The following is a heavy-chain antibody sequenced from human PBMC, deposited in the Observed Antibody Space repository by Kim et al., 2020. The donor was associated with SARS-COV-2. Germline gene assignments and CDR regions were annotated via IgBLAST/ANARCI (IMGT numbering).Heavy chain of an antibody. D-gene: IGHD2-2*02. CDR3: ARALGYCSSSSCYKVGTDDAFDI. V-gene: IGHV3-33*01. Sequence: GGSLSLSCVASGITFTTYGIHWVRQAPGKGLEWVTVIWYDGSQKYYADSVKGRFTISRDNSKNTVYLQMNSLRVEDTAVYYCARALGYCSSSSCYKVGTDDAFDIWGQGTMVTVSS. J-gene: IGHJ3*02. CDR2: IWYDGSQK. CDR1: GITFTTYG.